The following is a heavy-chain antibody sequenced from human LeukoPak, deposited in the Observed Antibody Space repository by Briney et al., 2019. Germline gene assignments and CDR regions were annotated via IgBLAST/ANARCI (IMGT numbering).Heavy chain of an antibody. CDR1: GFTFSSYS. J-gene: IGHJ4*02. V-gene: IGHV3-21*01. CDR3: ARAPPGRDLLGGFDF. CDR2: ISRSSSYI. Sequence: GGSLRLSCAASGFTFSSYSMNWVRQAPGKGLQWVSSISRSSSYIYYADSVKGRFTISRDNARNSLYLQMNSLRAEDTAVYYCARAPPGRDLLGGFDFWGQGIRVTVSS. D-gene: IGHD2-15*01.